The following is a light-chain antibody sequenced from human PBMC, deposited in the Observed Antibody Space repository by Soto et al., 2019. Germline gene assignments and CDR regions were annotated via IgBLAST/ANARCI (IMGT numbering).Light chain of an antibody. V-gene: IGLV3-1*01. CDR1: KLGNKY. Sequence: SYELTQPPSVSVSPGQTASITCSGDKLGNKYACWYQQKPGQSPVLVIYQDMKRPSGIPERFSGSNPGNTATLTISGTQAMDEADYYCQAWDSSTVVFGGGTQLTVL. J-gene: IGLJ2*01. CDR2: QDM. CDR3: QAWDSSTVV.